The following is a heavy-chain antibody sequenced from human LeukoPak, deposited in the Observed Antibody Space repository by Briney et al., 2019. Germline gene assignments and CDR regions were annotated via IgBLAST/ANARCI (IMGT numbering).Heavy chain of an antibody. V-gene: IGHV4-34*01. Sequence: SETLSLTCAVYGGSFSGYYWSWIRQPPGKGLEWIGEINHNGSTNYNPSLKSRVTISVDTSKNQFSLKLSSVTAADTAVYYCARATRAARHFDFWGQGTLVTVSS. CDR3: ARATRAARHFDF. D-gene: IGHD6-6*01. CDR1: GGSFSGYY. CDR2: INHNGST. J-gene: IGHJ4*02.